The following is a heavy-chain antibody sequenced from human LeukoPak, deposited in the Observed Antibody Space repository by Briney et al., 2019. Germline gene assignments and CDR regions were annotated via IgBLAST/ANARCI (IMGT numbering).Heavy chain of an antibody. CDR2: IIPNLGTG. Sequence: SVKVSCKASGGTFNTYAISWVRQAPGQGLEWMGGIIPNLGTGNYAQKFQGRVTITADKSTPTAYMELRSLRSEDTAVYYCARDHDLTGTYEYLKYWRQGTLVTVSS. J-gene: IGHJ1*01. CDR1: GGTFNTYA. V-gene: IGHV1-69*06. CDR3: ARDHDLTGTYEYLKY. D-gene: IGHD7-27*01.